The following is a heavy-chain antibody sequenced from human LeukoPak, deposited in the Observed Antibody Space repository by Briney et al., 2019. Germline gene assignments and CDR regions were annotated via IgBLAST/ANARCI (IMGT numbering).Heavy chain of an antibody. CDR2: IYTSGST. J-gene: IGHJ4*02. V-gene: IGHV4-4*07. Sequence: SETLSLTCTVSGGSISSYYWSWIRQPAGKGLEWIGRIYTSGSTNYNPSLKSRVTMSVDTSKNQFSLKLSSVTAADTAVYYCARDHAVRGGTWIDYWAREPWSPSPQ. CDR1: GGSISSYY. CDR3: ARDHAVRGGTWIDY. D-gene: IGHD3-10*01.